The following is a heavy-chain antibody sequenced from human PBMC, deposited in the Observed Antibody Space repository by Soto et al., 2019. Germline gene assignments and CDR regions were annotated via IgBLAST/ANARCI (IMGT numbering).Heavy chain of an antibody. V-gene: IGHV1-18*01. J-gene: IGHJ4*02. CDR1: GYTFTGYG. CDR2: ISPYNGNT. CDR3: ARDYHDSSGFSYAGY. D-gene: IGHD3-22*01. Sequence: QVQLVQSGGEVKKPGASVKVSCKTSGYTFTGYGISWVRQAPGQGPEWMGWISPYNGNTKYAQSFQGRVTMTTDTSTSTAYMDLRSLRSDDTAVYYCARDYHDSSGFSYAGYWGQGTLVNDSS.